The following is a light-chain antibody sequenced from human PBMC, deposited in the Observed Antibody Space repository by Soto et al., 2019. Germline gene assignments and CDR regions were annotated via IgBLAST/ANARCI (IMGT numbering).Light chain of an antibody. J-gene: IGLJ1*01. CDR1: SSDIGSYNF. V-gene: IGLV2-14*01. CDR2: EVS. Sequence: QSVLTQPASVSGSPGQSITISCTGTSSDIGSYNFVSWYQHHPGKAPKLLIYEVSYRPSGISDRFSGSKSANTASLTISGLQAEDEADYFCSSYTSTTTPPPLVFXSGTKLTVL. CDR3: SSYTSTTTPPPLV.